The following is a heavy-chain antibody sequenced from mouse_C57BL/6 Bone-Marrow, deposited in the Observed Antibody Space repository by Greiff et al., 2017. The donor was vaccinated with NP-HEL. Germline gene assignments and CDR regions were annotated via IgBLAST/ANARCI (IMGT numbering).Heavy chain of an antibody. V-gene: IGHV1-81*01. CDR2: IYPRSGNT. CDR3: ARRVYDGYPPYWYFDV. D-gene: IGHD2-3*01. J-gene: IGHJ1*03. CDR1: GYTFTSYG. Sequence: QVQLQQSGAELARPGASVKLSCKASGYTFTSYGISWVKQRTGQGLEWIGEIYPRSGNTYYNEKFKGKATLTADNSSSTAYMELRSLTSEDSAVYFWARRVYDGYPPYWYFDVWGTGTTVTVSS.